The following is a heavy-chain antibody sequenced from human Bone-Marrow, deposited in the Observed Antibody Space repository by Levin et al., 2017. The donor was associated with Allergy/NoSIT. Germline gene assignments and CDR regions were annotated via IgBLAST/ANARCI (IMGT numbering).Heavy chain of an antibody. CDR3: TTGPGGSHSFDY. CDR2: IKSKTDGGTT. J-gene: IGHJ4*02. V-gene: IGHV3-15*01. D-gene: IGHD1-26*01. Sequence: GGSLRLSCAASGFTFSNAWMSWVRQAPGKGLEWVGRIKSKTDGGTTDYAAPVKGRFTISRDDSKNTLYLQMNSLKTEDTAVYYCTTGPGGSHSFDYWGQGTLVTVSS. CDR1: GFTFSNAW.